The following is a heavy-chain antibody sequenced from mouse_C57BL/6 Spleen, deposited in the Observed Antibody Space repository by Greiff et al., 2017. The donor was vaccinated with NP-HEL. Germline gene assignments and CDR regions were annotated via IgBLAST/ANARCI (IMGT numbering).Heavy chain of an antibody. CDR3: ARYDYYAMDY. CDR1: GYAFTNYL. Sequence: VKLMESGAELVRPGPSVKVSCKASGYAFTNYLIEWVKQRPGQGLEWIGVINPGSGGTNYNEKFKGKATLTADKSSSTAYMQLSSLTSEDSAVYFCARYDYYAMDYWGQGTSVTVSS. J-gene: IGHJ4*01. CDR2: INPGSGGT. V-gene: IGHV1-54*01.